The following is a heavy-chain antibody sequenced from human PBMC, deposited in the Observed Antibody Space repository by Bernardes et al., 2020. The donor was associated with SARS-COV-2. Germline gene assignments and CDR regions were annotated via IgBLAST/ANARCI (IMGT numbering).Heavy chain of an antibody. J-gene: IGHJ5*02. CDR2: TYPGNSDT. V-gene: IGHV5-51*01. CDR3: ARAASSGSTPKDWFDP. D-gene: IGHD1-26*01. Sequence: GESRKISCEGSGYSFSNYWIGWVRQMPGKGLEWTGITYPGNSDTRYSPSFQGQVTISADKSITTAYLQWSSLKVSDTAMYYCARAASSGSTPKDWFDPWGQGTLVTVSS. CDR1: GYSFSNYW.